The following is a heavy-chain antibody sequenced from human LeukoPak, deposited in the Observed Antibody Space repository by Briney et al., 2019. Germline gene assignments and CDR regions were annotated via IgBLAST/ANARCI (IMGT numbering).Heavy chain of an antibody. J-gene: IGHJ5*02. Sequence: GGSLRLSCAASGFTVSSNYMSWVRQAPGKGLEWVSVIYSGGSTYYADSVKGRFTISRDNSKNTLYLQMNSLRAEDTAVYYCARKQFSYYYGSGSYNLGFDPWGQGTLVTVSS. V-gene: IGHV3-66*01. CDR3: ARKQFSYYYGSGSYNLGFDP. D-gene: IGHD3-10*01. CDR1: GFTVSSNY. CDR2: IYSGGST.